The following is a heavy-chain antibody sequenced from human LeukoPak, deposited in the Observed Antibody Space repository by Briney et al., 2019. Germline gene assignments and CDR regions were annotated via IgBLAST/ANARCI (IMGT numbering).Heavy chain of an antibody. CDR1: RFYFSTYD. Sequence: GGSLRLSCTASRFYFSTYDMNWVRQVPGKGLEWVSYIDSSASTTYYAGSVRGRFTISRDNAKNSLYLQMNSLRVEDTAVYYCARDSYSSFPQWFDPWGQGTLVTVSS. CDR2: IDSSASTT. CDR3: ARDSYSSFPQWFDP. V-gene: IGHV3-48*03. J-gene: IGHJ5*02. D-gene: IGHD6-6*01.